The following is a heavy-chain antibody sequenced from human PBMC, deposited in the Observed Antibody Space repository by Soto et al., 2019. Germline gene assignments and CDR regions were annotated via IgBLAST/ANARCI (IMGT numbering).Heavy chain of an antibody. Sequence: RASVKVSCKASGYTFTIFGISWVRQAPGQGLEWMGWISAYNGNTNYAQKLQGRVTMTTDTSTSTAYMELRSLRSDDTAVYYCARAPYSNYYYYYYYMDVWGKGTTVTVSS. J-gene: IGHJ6*03. D-gene: IGHD4-4*01. CDR2: ISAYNGNT. CDR3: ARAPYSNYYYYYYYMDV. CDR1: GYTFTIFG. V-gene: IGHV1-18*01.